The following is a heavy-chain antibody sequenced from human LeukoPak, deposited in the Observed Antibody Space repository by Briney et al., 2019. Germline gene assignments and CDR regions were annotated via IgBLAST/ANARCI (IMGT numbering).Heavy chain of an antibody. Sequence: QPGGSLRLSCAASGFTFSSYAMSWVRQAPGKGLEWVSAISGSGGNTYYADSVRGQFTISRDISKNTLFLQMNSLRAEDTAVHYCAKGYCSSTSCSLGWYFDLWGRGTLVTVSS. D-gene: IGHD2-2*01. CDR1: GFTFSSYA. CDR3: AKGYCSSTSCSLGWYFDL. V-gene: IGHV3-23*01. J-gene: IGHJ2*01. CDR2: ISGSGGNT.